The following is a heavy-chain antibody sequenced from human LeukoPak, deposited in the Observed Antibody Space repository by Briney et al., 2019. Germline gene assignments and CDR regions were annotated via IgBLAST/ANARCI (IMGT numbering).Heavy chain of an antibody. Sequence: ASVKVSCKASGYTFTSYDINWVRQATGQGLEWMGWMNPNSGNTGYAQKFQGRVTITRNTSISTAYMELSSLRSEDTAVYYCARKVKVVKGYNWFDPWGQGTLVTVSS. D-gene: IGHD3-22*01. CDR1: GYTFTSYD. CDR2: MNPNSGNT. J-gene: IGHJ5*02. CDR3: ARKVKVVKGYNWFDP. V-gene: IGHV1-8*03.